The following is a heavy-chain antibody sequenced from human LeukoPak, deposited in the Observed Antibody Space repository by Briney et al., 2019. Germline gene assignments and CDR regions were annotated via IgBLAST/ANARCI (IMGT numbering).Heavy chain of an antibody. Sequence: LPGGSLRLSCAASGFTFSSYAMSWVRQAPGKGLEWVSAISGSGGSTYYADSVKGRFTISRDNSKNTLYLQMNSLRAEDTAVYYCARGSSTSYPNTMGYWGQGTLVTVSS. D-gene: IGHD6-13*01. CDR1: GFTFSSYA. CDR3: ARGSSTSYPNTMGY. J-gene: IGHJ4*02. V-gene: IGHV3-23*01. CDR2: ISGSGGST.